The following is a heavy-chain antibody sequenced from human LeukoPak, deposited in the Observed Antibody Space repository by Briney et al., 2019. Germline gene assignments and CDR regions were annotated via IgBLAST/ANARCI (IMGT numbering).Heavy chain of an antibody. J-gene: IGHJ4*02. Sequence: ASVKVSCKASGGTFSSYAISWVRQAPGQGLEWMGWISAYNGNTNYAQKLQGRVTMTTDTSTSTAYMELRSLRSDDTAVYYCARARAAAGTRAPFDYWGQGTLVTVSS. D-gene: IGHD6-13*01. CDR1: GGTFSSYA. V-gene: IGHV1-18*01. CDR3: ARARAAAGTRAPFDY. CDR2: ISAYNGNT.